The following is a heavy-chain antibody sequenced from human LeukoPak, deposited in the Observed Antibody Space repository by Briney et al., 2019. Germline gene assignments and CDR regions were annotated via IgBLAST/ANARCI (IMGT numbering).Heavy chain of an antibody. D-gene: IGHD5-12*01. CDR3: ARDYDEDY. Sequence: GGSLRLSCVASGFTFSDYYMSWIRQAPGKGLEWVSYISGRNYTTYADSVKGRFIISRDNAKNSLFVQMNSLRAEDTAVYYCARDYDEDYWGQGTLVTVSS. V-gene: IGHV3-11*05. J-gene: IGHJ4*02. CDR2: ISGRNYT. CDR1: GFTFSDYY.